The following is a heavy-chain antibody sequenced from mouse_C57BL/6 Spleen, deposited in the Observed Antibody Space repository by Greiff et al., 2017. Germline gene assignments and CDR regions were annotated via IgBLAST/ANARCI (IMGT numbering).Heavy chain of an antibody. CDR2: IDPSDSYT. V-gene: IGHV1-69*01. CDR3: ARDHYGSRNAMDY. D-gene: IGHD1-1*01. CDR1: GYTFTSYW. J-gene: IGHJ4*01. Sequence: VQLQQPGAELVMPGASVKLSCKASGYTFTSYWMHWVKQRPGQGLEWIGEIDPSDSYTNYNQKFKGKSTLTVDKSSSTAYMQLSSLTSEDSAVYYCARDHYGSRNAMDYWGQGTSVTVSS.